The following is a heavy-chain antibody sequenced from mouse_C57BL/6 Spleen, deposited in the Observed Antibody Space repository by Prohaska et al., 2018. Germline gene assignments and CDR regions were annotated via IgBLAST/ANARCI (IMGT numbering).Heavy chain of an antibody. J-gene: IGHJ3*01. CDR2: IRLKSENYAT. V-gene: IGHV6-3*01. CDR1: GFTFSNYW. CDR3: TVYYGSSWFAY. Sequence: EVKLEESGGGLVQPGGYMKLSCVASGFTFSNYWMNWVRQSPEKGLEWVAQIRLKSENYATHYAESVKGRFTISRDDSKSSVYLQMNNLRAEDTGIYYCTVYYGSSWFAYWGQGTLVTVSA. D-gene: IGHD1-1*01.